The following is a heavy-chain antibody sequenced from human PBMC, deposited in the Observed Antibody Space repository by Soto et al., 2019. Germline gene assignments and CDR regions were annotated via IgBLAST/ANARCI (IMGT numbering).Heavy chain of an antibody. CDR2: IYYSGST. CDR3: ARHRSLGTYMVRGVIPSYYFDY. D-gene: IGHD3-10*01. CDR1: GGSISSSSYY. V-gene: IGHV4-39*01. J-gene: IGHJ4*02. Sequence: PSETLSLTCTFSGGSISSSSYYLGWIRQPPGKGLEWIGSIYYSGSTYYNPSLKSRVTISVDTSKNQFSLKLSSVTAADTAVYYCARHRSLGTYMVRGVIPSYYFDYWGQGTLVTVSS.